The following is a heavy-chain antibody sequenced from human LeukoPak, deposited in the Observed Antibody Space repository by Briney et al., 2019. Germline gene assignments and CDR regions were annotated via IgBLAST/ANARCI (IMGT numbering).Heavy chain of an antibody. CDR3: TRDQAPGYSSSWFLDY. CDR2: IRSKGYGGTT. CDR1: GFTFGDYA. D-gene: IGHD6-13*01. V-gene: IGHV3-49*04. J-gene: IGHJ4*02. Sequence: GGSLRLSCTTSGFTFGDYAMSWVRQAPGKGLGWVGFIRSKGYGGTTEYAASVKGRFTISRDDSKSIAYLQMNSLKTEDTALYYCTRDQAPGYSSSWFLDYWGQGTLVTVSS.